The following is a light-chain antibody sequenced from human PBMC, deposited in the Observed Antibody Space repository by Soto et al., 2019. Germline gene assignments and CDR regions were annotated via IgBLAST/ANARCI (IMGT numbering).Light chain of an antibody. J-gene: IGKJ4*01. V-gene: IGKV3-20*01. Sequence: EMVLTQSPGTLSLSPGERATLSCRASQSVSSSYLAWYQQKPGQAPRLLIYGASSRATGIPDMFSGSGSGKDFTLTISRLEPEDGAVYYCQQYGSSPLTFGGGTKVEIK. CDR2: GAS. CDR1: QSVSSSY. CDR3: QQYGSSPLT.